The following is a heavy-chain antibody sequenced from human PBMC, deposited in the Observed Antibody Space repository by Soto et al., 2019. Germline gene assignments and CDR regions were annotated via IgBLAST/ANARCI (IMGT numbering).Heavy chain of an antibody. V-gene: IGHV3-74*01. CDR1: GFTFSNYW. Sequence: PGGSLRLSCAASGFTFSNYWMHWARQAPGKGLVWVSHISSDGDSTIYADSVRGRFTISRDNAKNTLYLQMSSLRAEDTAVYYCVSSFWLGNWGQGTLVTVSS. D-gene: IGHD3-9*01. J-gene: IGHJ4*02. CDR3: VSSFWLGN. CDR2: ISSDGDST.